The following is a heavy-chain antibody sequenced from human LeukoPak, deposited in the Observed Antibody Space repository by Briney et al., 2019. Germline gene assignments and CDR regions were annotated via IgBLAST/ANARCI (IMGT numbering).Heavy chain of an antibody. CDR3: AKDEMATMAGAFDI. J-gene: IGHJ3*02. CDR2: ISYDGSNK. V-gene: IGHV3-30*18. Sequence: GGSLRLSCAASGFTFSSYGMHWVRQAPGKGLEWVAVISYDGSNKYYADSVKGRFTISRDNSKNTLYLQMNSLRAEDTAVYYCAKDEMATMAGAFDIWGQGTMVTVSS. D-gene: IGHD5-24*01. CDR1: GFTFSSYG.